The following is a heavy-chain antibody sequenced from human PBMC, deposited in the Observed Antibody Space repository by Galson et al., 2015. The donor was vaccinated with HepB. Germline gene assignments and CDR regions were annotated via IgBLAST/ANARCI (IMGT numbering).Heavy chain of an antibody. Sequence: SLRLSCAASGFTFSSYGMRWVRQAPGKGLQWVASIRSDESQKFYGDSVKGRFTISRDNFKNTLYLQLKSLTAEDTAVYYCAKYRSGFYASGSSDYWGQGTVVTVSS. J-gene: IGHJ4*02. V-gene: IGHV3-30*02. CDR3: AKYRSGFYASGSSDY. CDR2: IRSDESQK. CDR1: GFTFSSYG. D-gene: IGHD3-10*01.